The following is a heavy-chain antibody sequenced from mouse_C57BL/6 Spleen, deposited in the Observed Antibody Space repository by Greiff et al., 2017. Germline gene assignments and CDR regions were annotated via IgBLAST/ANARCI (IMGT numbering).Heavy chain of an antibody. J-gene: IGHJ2*01. CDR1: GFTFSNYW. CDR2: IRLKSDNYAT. D-gene: IGHD2-3*01. V-gene: IGHV6-3*01. Sequence: EVQLVESGGGLVQPGGSMKLSCVASGFTFSNYWMNWVRQSPEKGLEWVAQIRLKSDNYATHYAESVKGRFTISRDDSKSSVYLQMNNLRAEDTGIYYCTVMGLYFDYWGQGTTLTVSS. CDR3: TVMGLYFDY.